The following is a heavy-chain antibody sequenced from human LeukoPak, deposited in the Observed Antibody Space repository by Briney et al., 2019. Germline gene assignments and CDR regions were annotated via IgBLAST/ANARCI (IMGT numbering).Heavy chain of an antibody. CDR3: ARERPISTTHYAFDY. J-gene: IGHJ4*02. D-gene: IGHD5/OR15-5a*01. V-gene: IGHV4-31*03. Sequence: SQTLSLTCTVSGGSISSGGYYWSWIRQHPGKGLEWIGYIYYSGSTYYNPSLKSRVTISVDTSKNQFSLRLSSVTAADTAVYYCARERPISTTHYAFDYWGQGTLVTVSS. CDR2: IYYSGST. CDR1: GGSISSGGYY.